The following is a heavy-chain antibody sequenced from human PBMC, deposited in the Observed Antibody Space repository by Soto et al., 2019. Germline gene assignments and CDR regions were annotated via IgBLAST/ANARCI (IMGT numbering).Heavy chain of an antibody. J-gene: IGHJ2*01. CDR1: GYTFNDYT. D-gene: IGHD2-15*01. Sequence: QVRLVQSGDEVKKPGASVKVSCQASGYTFNDYTVSWVRQAPGQGLEWMSWISPSTGDTDQARNFQDRITMTLDTSTNTAYMELRSLRSDDTAVYYCVRCYCSLGSCYACWHFDLWGRGTLVTVPS. V-gene: IGHV1-18*01. CDR3: VRCYCSLGSCYACWHFDL. CDR2: ISPSTGDT.